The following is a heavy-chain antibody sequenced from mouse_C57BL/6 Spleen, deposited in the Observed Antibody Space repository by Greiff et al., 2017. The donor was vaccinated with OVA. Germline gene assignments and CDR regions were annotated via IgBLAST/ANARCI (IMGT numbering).Heavy chain of an antibody. D-gene: IGHD1-1*01. CDR2: IYPGSGST. J-gene: IGHJ3*01. CDR3: AHYGSSRAWFAY. CDR1: GYTFTSYW. V-gene: IGHV1-55*01. Sequence: QVQLKQPGAELVKPGASVKMSCKASGYTFTSYWITWVKQRPGQGLEWIGDIYPGSGSTNYNEKFKSKATLTVDTSSSTAYMQLSSLTSEDSAVYYCAHYGSSRAWFAYWGQGTLVTVSA.